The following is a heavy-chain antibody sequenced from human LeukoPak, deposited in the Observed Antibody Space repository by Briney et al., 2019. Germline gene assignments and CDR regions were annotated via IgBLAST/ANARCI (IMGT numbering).Heavy chain of an antibody. Sequence: PGGSLRLCCAASGFTFSSYAMHWVRQAPGKGLEWVAVISYDGSNKYYADSVKGRFTISRDNSKNTLYLQMNSLRAEDTAVYCCARTGEFDYWGQGTLVTVSS. D-gene: IGHD3-10*01. CDR1: GFTFSSYA. J-gene: IGHJ4*02. CDR2: ISYDGSNK. V-gene: IGHV3-30*01. CDR3: ARTGEFDY.